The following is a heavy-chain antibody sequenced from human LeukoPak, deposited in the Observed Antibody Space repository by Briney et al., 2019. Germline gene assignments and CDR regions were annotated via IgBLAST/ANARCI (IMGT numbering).Heavy chain of an antibody. J-gene: IGHJ4*02. D-gene: IGHD3-3*01. V-gene: IGHV4-34*01. CDR2: INHSRST. Sequence: SETLSLTCAVYGGSFSGYYWSWIRQPPGKGLEWIGEINHSRSTNYNPSLKSRVTISVDTSKNQFSLKLSSVTAADTAVYYCARVPYYDFWSGYYTGFDYWGQGTLVTVSS. CDR3: ARVPYYDFWSGYYTGFDY. CDR1: GGSFSGYY.